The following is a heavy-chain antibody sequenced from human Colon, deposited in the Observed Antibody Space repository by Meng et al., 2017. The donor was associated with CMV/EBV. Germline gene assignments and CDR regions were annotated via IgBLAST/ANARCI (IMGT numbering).Heavy chain of an antibody. D-gene: IGHD1-26*01. CDR3: ASVNFDYYYFKY. J-gene: IGHJ4*01. Sequence: GESLKISCVGSGFTFSRSEMTWVRQAPGKGLEWIAYISATGGTTYYADSVKGRFTISRDNAKNSLYLQMNSLRAEDTAVYFCASVNFDYYYFKYWGQGALVTVSS. V-gene: IGHV3-48*03. CDR2: ISATGGTT. CDR1: GFTFSRSE.